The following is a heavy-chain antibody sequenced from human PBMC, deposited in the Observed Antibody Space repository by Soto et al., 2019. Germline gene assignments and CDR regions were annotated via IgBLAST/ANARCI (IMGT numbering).Heavy chain of an antibody. CDR3: ARVDYGDYWFDP. CDR2: INSDGSTT. Sequence: EVQLVESGGGLVQPGGSLRLSCAASGFTFSSYWMHWVRQAPGKGLVWISRINSDGSTTSDADSVRGRFTISRDNAKNTLYLQMNSLRAEDTAVYYCARVDYGDYWFDPWGKGTLVTVSS. V-gene: IGHV3-74*01. CDR1: GFTFSSYW. J-gene: IGHJ5*02. D-gene: IGHD4-17*01.